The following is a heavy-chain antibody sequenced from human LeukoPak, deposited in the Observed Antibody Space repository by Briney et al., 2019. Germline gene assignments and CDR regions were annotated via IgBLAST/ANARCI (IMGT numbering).Heavy chain of an antibody. CDR3: TKDEGWEHHY. J-gene: IGHJ4*02. D-gene: IGHD1/OR15-1a*01. CDR2: ISASDGNT. V-gene: IGHV3-23*01. CDR1: GITIRSSG. Sequence: GGSQRLSCAASGITIRSSGMSWVRQAPGKGLEWVSGISASDGNTYYADSVQGRSTISRDSSENTLYLQMNSLRAGDTAIYYCTKDEGWEHHYWGQGTLVTVSS.